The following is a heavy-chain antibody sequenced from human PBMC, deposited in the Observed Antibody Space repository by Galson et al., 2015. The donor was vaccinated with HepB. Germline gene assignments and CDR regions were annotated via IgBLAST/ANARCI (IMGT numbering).Heavy chain of an antibody. CDR3: ARDGILCYDGRGYYFDY. CDR1: GYTFTSYG. Sequence: SVKVSCKASGYTFTSYGISWVRQAPGQGLEWMGWISAYNGNTDYAQKLQGRVTMTTDTSTSTAYMGLRSLRSDDTAVYYSARDGILCYDGRGYYFDYWGQGTLVTVSS. V-gene: IGHV1-18*04. CDR2: ISAYNGNT. J-gene: IGHJ4*02. D-gene: IGHD3-22*01.